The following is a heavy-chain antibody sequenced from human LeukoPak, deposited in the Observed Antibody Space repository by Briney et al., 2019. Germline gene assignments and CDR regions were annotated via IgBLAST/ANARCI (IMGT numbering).Heavy chain of an antibody. D-gene: IGHD3-10*02. V-gene: IGHV3-21*01. J-gene: IGHJ6*04. CDR1: GFTFSSYS. CDR3: AELGITMIGGV. Sequence: GSLRLSCAASGFTFSSYSMNWVRQAPGKGLEWVSSISSSSSYIYYADSVKGRFTISRDNAKNSLYLQMNSLRAEDTAVYYCAELGITMIGGVWGKGTTVTVSS. CDR2: ISSSSSYI.